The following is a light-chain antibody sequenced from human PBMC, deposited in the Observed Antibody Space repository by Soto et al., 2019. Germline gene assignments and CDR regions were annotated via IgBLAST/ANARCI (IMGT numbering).Light chain of an antibody. V-gene: IGLV2-23*01. CDR3: CSFTTSSTDV. CDR1: SSDVGSYNL. Sequence: QSVLTQPASVSGSPGQSITISCTGTSSDVGSYNLVSWYQHHPGKAPKLMIYEGSKRPSGVSHRFSGSKSGNTASLTVSGLQTEDEADYYCCSFTTSSTDVFGTGTKLTVL. J-gene: IGLJ1*01. CDR2: EGS.